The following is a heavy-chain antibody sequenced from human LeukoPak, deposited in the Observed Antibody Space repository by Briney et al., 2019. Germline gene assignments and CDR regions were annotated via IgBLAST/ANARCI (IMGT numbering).Heavy chain of an antibody. D-gene: IGHD6-13*01. J-gene: IGHJ6*03. CDR3: ARGKYSSSWYYYYYYMDV. CDR1: GYTFINYG. CDR2: ISAENGNT. V-gene: IGHV1-18*01. Sequence: ASVEVSCKASGYTFINYGISWVRQAPGQGLEWMGWISAENGNTGYVENLQGRVTMTTDTSTSTAYMELRSLRSDDTAVYYCARGKYSSSWYYYYYYMDVWGKGTTVTVSS.